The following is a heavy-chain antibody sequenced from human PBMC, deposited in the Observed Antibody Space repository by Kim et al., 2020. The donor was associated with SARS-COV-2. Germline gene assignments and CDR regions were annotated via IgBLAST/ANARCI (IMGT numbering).Heavy chain of an antibody. CDR1: GGSISSSSYY. Sequence: SETLSLTCTVSGGSISSSSYYWGWIRQPPGKGLEWIGSIYYSGSTYYNPSLKSRVTISVDTSKNQFSLKLSSVTAADTAVYYCARRVFSYYYDSSGYYSGAFDIWGQATMVTVSS. CDR3: ARRVFSYYYDSSGYYSGAFDI. J-gene: IGHJ3*02. D-gene: IGHD3-22*01. CDR2: IYYSGST. V-gene: IGHV4-39*01.